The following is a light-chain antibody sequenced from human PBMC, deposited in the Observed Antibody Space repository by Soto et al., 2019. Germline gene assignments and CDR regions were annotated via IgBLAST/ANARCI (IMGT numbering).Light chain of an antibody. CDR2: GAS. Sequence: EIVLTQSPATLSLSPGERATLSCRASQSVGSYLAWYQHTPGQAPRILIYGASNRATDIPGRFSDRGSGTDFTLTISSLESGDSAVYYCQQRYKWPRTFGQGTKLEIK. V-gene: IGKV3-11*01. J-gene: IGKJ2*01. CDR3: QQRYKWPRT. CDR1: QSVGSY.